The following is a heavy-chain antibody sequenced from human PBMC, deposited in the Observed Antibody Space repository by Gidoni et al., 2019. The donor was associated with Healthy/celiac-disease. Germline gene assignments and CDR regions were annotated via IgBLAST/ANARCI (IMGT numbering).Heavy chain of an antibody. CDR2: ISAYNGNT. CDR3: ARALHYGDYGKPYYYYYYGMDV. D-gene: IGHD4-17*01. Sequence: QFQLVHSGAEVKKPGASVKVSCQASGYTFTRYGIRWVRQAPGQGLEWMGWISAYNGNTNYAQKLQGRVTMTTDTSTSTAYMELRSLRSDDTAVYYCARALHYGDYGKPYYYYYYGMDVWGQGTTVTVSS. J-gene: IGHJ6*02. V-gene: IGHV1-18*01. CDR1: GYTFTRYG.